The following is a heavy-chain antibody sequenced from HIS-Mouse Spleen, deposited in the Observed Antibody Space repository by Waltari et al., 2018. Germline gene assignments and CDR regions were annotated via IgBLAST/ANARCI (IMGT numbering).Heavy chain of an antibody. CDR1: GGSISSRSYY. Sequence: QLQLEESGPGLVKPSETLSLTCTVSGGSISSRSYYWGWIRQPTGKGREWIGSINYSGSTNDNPTLKSRVTISVDTSKNQFSLKLSYVTAADTAVYYCAREIPYSSSWYDWYFDLWGRGTLVTVSS. V-gene: IGHV4-39*07. D-gene: IGHD6-13*01. J-gene: IGHJ2*01. CDR2: INYSGST. CDR3: AREIPYSSSWYDWYFDL.